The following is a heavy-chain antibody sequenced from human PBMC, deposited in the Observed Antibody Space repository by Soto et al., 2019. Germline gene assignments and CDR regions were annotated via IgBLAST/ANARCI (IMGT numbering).Heavy chain of an antibody. D-gene: IGHD1-7*01. CDR3: ARQKLDVPAFFAF. Sequence: QLQLQESGPGLVKPSETLSLTCTVSGGSISNNNYYWGWVRQPPGKGLEWIGSISYSGTTYYNPSLKSRVTQSIDTSRNQFSLKLTSVTAADTAVYYCARQKLDVPAFFAFWGQGTLVTVSS. CDR2: ISYSGTT. J-gene: IGHJ4*02. CDR1: GGSISNNNYY. V-gene: IGHV4-39*01.